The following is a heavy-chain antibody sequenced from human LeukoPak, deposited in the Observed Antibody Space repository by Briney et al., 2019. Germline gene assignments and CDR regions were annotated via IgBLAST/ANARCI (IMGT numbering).Heavy chain of an antibody. CDR2: INHSGST. V-gene: IGHV4-34*01. D-gene: IGHD3-22*01. J-gene: IGHJ5*02. Sequence: SETLSLTCAVYGGSFSGYYWSWIRQPPGKGLEWIGEINHSGSTNCNPSLKSRVTISVDTSKNQFSLKLSSVTAADTAVYYCARGRGRYYYDSSGYYPWGQGTLVTVSS. CDR1: GGSFSGYY. CDR3: ARGRGRYYYDSSGYYP.